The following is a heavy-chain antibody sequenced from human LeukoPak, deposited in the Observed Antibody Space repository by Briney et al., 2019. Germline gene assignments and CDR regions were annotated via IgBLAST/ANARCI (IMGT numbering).Heavy chain of an antibody. CDR1: GFTFSSYA. CDR3: ARGRRNSGSYRQDYFDY. CDR2: ISGSGGST. D-gene: IGHD1-26*01. J-gene: IGHJ4*02. Sequence: PGGSLRLSCAASGFTFSSYAMSWVRQAPGKGLEWVSAISGSGGSTYYADSVKGRFTISRDNSKNTLYLQMNSLRAEDTAVYYCARGRRNSGSYRQDYFDYWGQGTLVTVSS. V-gene: IGHV3-23*01.